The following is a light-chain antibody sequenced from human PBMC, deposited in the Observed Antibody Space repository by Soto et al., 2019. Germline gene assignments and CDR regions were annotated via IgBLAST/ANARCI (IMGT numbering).Light chain of an antibody. Sequence: QSALTQPASVSGSPGQSITISCTGTSSDVGAYNYVSWYQQHPGKAPKLMIYDVNNRPSGVSNRFSGSKSGNTASLTISGLQAEDEADYYCSSYTTSSTLLFGGGTKVTVL. CDR1: SSDVGAYNY. J-gene: IGLJ2*01. CDR2: DVN. CDR3: SSYTTSSTLL. V-gene: IGLV2-14*01.